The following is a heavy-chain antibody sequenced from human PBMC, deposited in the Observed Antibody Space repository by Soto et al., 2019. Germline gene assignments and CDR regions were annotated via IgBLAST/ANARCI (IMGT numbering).Heavy chain of an antibody. CDR3: ARDDAAGWFDP. V-gene: IGHV1-18*01. CDR1: GYIFSSYG. CDR2: VSAYNGNT. D-gene: IGHD3-10*01. J-gene: IGHJ5*02. Sequence: ASVKVSCKASGYIFSSYGISWVRQAPGQGLEWMGWVSAYNGNTNYPQKLQGRVTMTTDTSTSTAYMELNSLRAEDTVVYYCARDDAAGWFDPWGQGTLVTVSS.